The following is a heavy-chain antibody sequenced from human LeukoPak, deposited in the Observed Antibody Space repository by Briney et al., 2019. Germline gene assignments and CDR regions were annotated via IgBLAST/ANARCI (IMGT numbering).Heavy chain of an antibody. D-gene: IGHD5-24*01. Sequence: SETPSHTCTVSGDSIISYYWSWMRQPPGKGLEWIGYIYYSGGTDYNPSLKSRVTISVDTSKNQFSLKLRSVTAADTAVYYCARHVTISGPYDASDIWGQGTMVTVSP. CDR3: ARHVTISGPYDASDI. CDR2: IYYSGGT. V-gene: IGHV4-59*08. CDR1: GDSIISYY. J-gene: IGHJ3*02.